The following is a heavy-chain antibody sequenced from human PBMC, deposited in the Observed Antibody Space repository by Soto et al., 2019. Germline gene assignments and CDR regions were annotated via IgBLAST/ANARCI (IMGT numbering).Heavy chain of an antibody. CDR3: AKRIMATIGHFDS. V-gene: IGHV3-23*01. J-gene: IGHJ4*02. Sequence: PGGSLRLSCAASGFTFSSYAMSWVRQAPGKGLEWVSSISGIGHSTYYADSVKGRFTISRDNSKNTLFLQMSSLRAEDTAVYYCAKRIMATIGHFDSRGQGTLVTVSS. CDR1: GFTFSSYA. D-gene: IGHD5-12*01. CDR2: ISGIGHST.